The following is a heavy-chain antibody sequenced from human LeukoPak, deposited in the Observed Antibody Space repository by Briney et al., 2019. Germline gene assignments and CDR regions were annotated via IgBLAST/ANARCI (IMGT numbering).Heavy chain of an antibody. CDR2: INGDGSET. J-gene: IGHJ6*02. V-gene: IGHV3-74*01. CDR1: GFTFSSFW. CDR3: ARVPAMVAYYGMDV. Sequence: GGSLRLSCAASGFTFSSFWIYWVRHAPGKGLVWVSRINGDGSETIYADSVKGRFTISRHNSKNTLYLQMNSLRAEDTAVYYCARVPAMVAYYGMDVWGQGTTVTVSS. D-gene: IGHD5-18*01.